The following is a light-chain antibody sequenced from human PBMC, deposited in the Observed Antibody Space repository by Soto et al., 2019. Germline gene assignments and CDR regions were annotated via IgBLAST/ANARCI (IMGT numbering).Light chain of an antibody. CDR2: GNN. J-gene: IGLJ2*01. CDR3: QSSDSSLSGSKV. Sequence: QPVLTQPPSVSGAPGQRVSISCTGSNCNIGAGSEVHWYQQVPGTAPKLLIYGNNNRPSGVPDRFSASKSATSASLAITGLQPEDEADDYCQSSDSSLSGSKVFGGGTQLTVL. V-gene: IGLV1-40*01. CDR1: NCNIGAGSE.